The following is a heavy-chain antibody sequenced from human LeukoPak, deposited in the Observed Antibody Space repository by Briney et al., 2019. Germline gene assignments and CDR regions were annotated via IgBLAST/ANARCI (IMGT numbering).Heavy chain of an antibody. CDR2: IYYSGST. J-gene: IGHJ3*02. D-gene: IGHD3-16*01. CDR3: ARENLHSANMITLIPDI. Sequence: SETLSLTCTVSGGSISSYYWSWIRQPPGKGLEWIGYIYYSGSTNYNPSLKSRVTISVDTSKNQFSLKLSSVTAADTAVYYCARENLHSANMITLIPDIWGQGTMVTVSS. V-gene: IGHV4-59*01. CDR1: GGSISSYY.